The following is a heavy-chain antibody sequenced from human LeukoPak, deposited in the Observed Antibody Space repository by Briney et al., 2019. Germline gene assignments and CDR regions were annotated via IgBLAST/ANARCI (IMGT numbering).Heavy chain of an antibody. CDR1: GFPFSGSG. V-gene: IGHV3-33*06. D-gene: IGHD2-15*01. J-gene: IGHJ4*02. CDR2: IWYDGSHQ. Sequence: GSSLRLSCAASGFPFSGSGMHWVRQAPGKGLEWVAVIWYDGSHQYYADSVKGRFTISSDNSKNTLDLQMNSLRVEDTAVYFCAKDKDTPATAQPQRGYFESWGQGTLVTVSS. CDR3: AKDKDTPATAQPQRGYFES.